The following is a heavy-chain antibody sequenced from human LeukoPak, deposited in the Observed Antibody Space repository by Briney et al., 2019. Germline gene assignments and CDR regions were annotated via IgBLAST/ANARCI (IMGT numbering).Heavy chain of an antibody. D-gene: IGHD2-15*01. CDR2: IDTSGST. Sequence: SETLSLTCTVSGGAISTSSYYWSWVRQPAGKGLEWIGRIDTSGSTSYNASLKSRVTMSVDTSKSQFSLKLISVTAADTAVYYCARRGSGAYFDYWGQGTLVTVSS. J-gene: IGHJ4*02. V-gene: IGHV4-61*02. CDR3: ARRGSGAYFDY. CDR1: GGAISTSSYY.